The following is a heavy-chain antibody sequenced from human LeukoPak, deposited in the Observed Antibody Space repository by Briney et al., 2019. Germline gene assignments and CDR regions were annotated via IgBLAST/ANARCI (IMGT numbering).Heavy chain of an antibody. CDR3: ARGRRDGIDY. J-gene: IGHJ4*02. D-gene: IGHD5-24*01. Sequence: QSGGSLRLSCAASGFTFSSYGMHWVRQAPGKGLEWVAVIWYDGSNKYYADSVKGRFTISRDNSKNTLYLQMNSLRDEDTAVYYCARGRRDGIDYWGQGTLVTVSS. CDR2: IWYDGSNK. V-gene: IGHV3-33*01. CDR1: GFTFSSYG.